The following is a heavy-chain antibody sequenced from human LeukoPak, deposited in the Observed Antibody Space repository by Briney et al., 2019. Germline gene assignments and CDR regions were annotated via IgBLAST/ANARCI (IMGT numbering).Heavy chain of an antibody. CDR3: TPPPGLSVSRY. CDR2: IKSKTDGGTT. CDR1: GFTFSNAW. V-gene: IGHV3-15*01. J-gene: IGHJ4*02. D-gene: IGHD1-14*01. Sequence: RAGGSLRLSCAASGFTFSNAWMSWVRQAPGKGLEWVGRIKSKTDGGTTDYAAPVKGRFTISRDDSKNTLYLQMNSLKTEDTAVYYCTPPPGLSVSRYWGQGTLVTVSS.